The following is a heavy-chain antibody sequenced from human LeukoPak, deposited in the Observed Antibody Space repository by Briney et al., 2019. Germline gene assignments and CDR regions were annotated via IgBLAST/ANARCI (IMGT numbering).Heavy chain of an antibody. CDR3: ARDRSLGIIDY. Sequence: SETLSLTCAVYVGSFSSYYWSWIRQPPGKGLEWIGCIYYSGTTKYNPSLKSRVTISVDASKNHFSLNLTSVTAADTAVYYCARDRSLGIIDYWGQGTLVTVSS. CDR1: VGSFSSYY. D-gene: IGHD3-16*01. CDR2: IYYSGTT. V-gene: IGHV4-59*01. J-gene: IGHJ4*02.